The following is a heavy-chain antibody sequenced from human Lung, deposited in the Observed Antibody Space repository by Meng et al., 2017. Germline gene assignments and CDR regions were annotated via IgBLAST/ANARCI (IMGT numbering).Heavy chain of an antibody. Sequence: VGVGGSGGGVGQAGGSLRLSGSAFGCTFSTHWIHWARQDPGKGLEWVSRITGDGSSTIYADSVQGRFTMSRDNAKNTLSLQMNSLRAEDTAVYYCARGGVTTDDWGQGTLVTVSS. CDR3: ARGGVTTDD. CDR2: ITGDGSST. J-gene: IGHJ4*02. V-gene: IGHV3-74*01. D-gene: IGHD4-17*01. CDR1: GCTFSTHW.